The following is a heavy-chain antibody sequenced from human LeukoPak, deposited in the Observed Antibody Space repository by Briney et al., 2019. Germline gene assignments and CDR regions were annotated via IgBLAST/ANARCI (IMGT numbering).Heavy chain of an antibody. J-gene: IGHJ3*02. V-gene: IGHV3-30*02. CDR3: AKEGSDAFDI. Sequence: GGSLRLSCAASGFTFSSYGIHWVRQAPGKGLEWVAVIWYDGSNKYYADSVKGRFTISRDNSKDTLYLQMNSLRAEDTAVYYCAKEGSDAFDIWGQGTMVTVSS. CDR1: GFTFSSYG. CDR2: IWYDGSNK.